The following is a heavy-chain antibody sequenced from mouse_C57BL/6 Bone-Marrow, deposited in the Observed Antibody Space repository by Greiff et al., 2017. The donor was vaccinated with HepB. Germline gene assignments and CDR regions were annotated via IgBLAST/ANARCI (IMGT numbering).Heavy chain of an antibody. Sequence: VQLQQSGPGLVKPSQSLSLTCSVTGYSITSGYYWNWIRQFPGNKLEWMGYISYDGSNNYNPSLKNRTSITRDTSKNQFFLKLNSVTTEDTATYYCSYFYAMDYWGQGTSVTVSS. CDR1: GYSITSGYY. D-gene: IGHD1-1*01. V-gene: IGHV3-6*01. CDR3: SYFYAMDY. CDR2: ISYDGSN. J-gene: IGHJ4*01.